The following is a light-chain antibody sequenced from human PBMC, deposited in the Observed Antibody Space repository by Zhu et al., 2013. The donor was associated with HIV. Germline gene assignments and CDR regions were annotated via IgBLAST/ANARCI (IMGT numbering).Light chain of an antibody. Sequence: QSVLTQPPSVSGAPGQRVTVSCTGSSSNIGAGYDVHWYQQLPGTAPKLLIYRDTYRPSGVPDRFSGSRSGASASLAITGLQAEDEAYYYCQSYDSSLSGYVFGTGTKVTVL. CDR1: SSNIGAGYD. CDR2: RDT. V-gene: IGLV1-40*01. CDR3: QSYDSSLSGYV. J-gene: IGLJ1*01.